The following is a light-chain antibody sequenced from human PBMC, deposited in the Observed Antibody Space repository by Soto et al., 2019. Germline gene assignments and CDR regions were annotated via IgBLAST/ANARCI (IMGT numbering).Light chain of an antibody. CDR2: GVS. V-gene: IGLV2-14*01. Sequence: QSVLTQPASVSGSPGQSITISCTGTSSDVGAYNYVSWYQQYPGKAPKLMIYGVSNRPSGVSSRFSASKSGNTASLTISGLQAEDEADYYCSSYSSGSTLGVFGGGTKLTVL. CDR1: SSDVGAYNY. J-gene: IGLJ3*02. CDR3: SSYSSGSTLGV.